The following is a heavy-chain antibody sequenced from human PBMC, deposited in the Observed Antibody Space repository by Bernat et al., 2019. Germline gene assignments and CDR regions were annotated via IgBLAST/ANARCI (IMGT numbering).Heavy chain of an antibody. Sequence: QVQLVESGGGVVQPGRSLRLSCAASGFTFSSYGMHWVRQAPGKGLEWVAVIWYDGSNKYYADSVKGRFTISRDNSKNTLYLQMNSLRAEDTAVYYWTGTRISGTGYGRLVYFCHLGQGTLVTVSS. CDR3: TGTRISGTGYGRLVYFCH. D-gene: IGHD3-10*01. J-gene: IGHJ4*02. CDR2: IWYDGSNK. CDR1: GFTFSSYG. V-gene: IGHV3-33*01.